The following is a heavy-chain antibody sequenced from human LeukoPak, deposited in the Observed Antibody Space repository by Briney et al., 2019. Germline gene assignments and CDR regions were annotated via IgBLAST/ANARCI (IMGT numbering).Heavy chain of an antibody. CDR2: ISGSGGST. CDR1: GFTFSSYG. Sequence: GGSLRLSCAASGFTFSSYGMSWVRQAPGKGLEWVSAISGSGGSTYYADSVEGRFTISRDNSKNTLYLQMNSLRAEDTAVYYCAKDPHIATAGSWYFDLWGRGTLVTVSS. V-gene: IGHV3-23*01. D-gene: IGHD6-13*01. J-gene: IGHJ2*01. CDR3: AKDPHIATAGSWYFDL.